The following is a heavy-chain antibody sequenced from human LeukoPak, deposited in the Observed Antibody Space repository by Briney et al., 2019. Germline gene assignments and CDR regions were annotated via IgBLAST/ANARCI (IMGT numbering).Heavy chain of an antibody. CDR1: GGSISSRNW. V-gene: IGHV4-4*02. Sequence: PSETLSLTCAVSGGSISSRNWWSWVRQPPGKGLEWIGEIYHSGSTNYNPSLKTRVTISVDKSKNQFSLKLSSVTAADTAVYYCARPYGSGSYRARSYNWFDPWGQGTLVTVSS. D-gene: IGHD3-10*01. J-gene: IGHJ5*02. CDR3: ARPYGSGSYRARSYNWFDP. CDR2: IYHSGST.